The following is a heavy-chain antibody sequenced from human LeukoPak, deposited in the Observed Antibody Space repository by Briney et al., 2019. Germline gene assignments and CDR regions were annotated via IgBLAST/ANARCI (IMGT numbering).Heavy chain of an antibody. CDR3: ARRGRLRYFDWSYWYFDL. Sequence: PSETLSLTCAVYGGSFSGYYWSWLRQPPGKGLEWIGEINHSGSTNYNPSLKSRVTISVDTSKNQFSLKLSSVTAADTAVYYCARRGRLRYFDWSYWYFDLWGRGTLVTVSS. J-gene: IGHJ2*01. CDR1: GGSFSGYY. CDR2: INHSGST. V-gene: IGHV4-34*01. D-gene: IGHD3-9*01.